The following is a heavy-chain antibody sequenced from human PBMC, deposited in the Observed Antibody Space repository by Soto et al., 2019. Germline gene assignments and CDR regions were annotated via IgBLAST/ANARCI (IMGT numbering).Heavy chain of an antibody. Sequence: QLQLQESGPGLVKPSETLSLTCTVSGASISSSSYYWGWIRQPPGKGLEWIGSIYYSGSTYYNPSLKSRVTISVDTSKNQFSLKLSSVTAADTAVYYCARQPDLTFALYWGQGTLVTVSS. CDR1: GASISSSSYY. J-gene: IGHJ4*02. V-gene: IGHV4-39*01. CDR3: ARQPDLTFALY. CDR2: IYYSGST. D-gene: IGHD3-9*01.